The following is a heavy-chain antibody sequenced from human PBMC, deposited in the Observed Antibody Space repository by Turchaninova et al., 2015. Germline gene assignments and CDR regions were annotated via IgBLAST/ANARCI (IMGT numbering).Heavy chain of an antibody. CDR3: ARVGRWELLGY. V-gene: IGHV1-18*01. Sequence: QVQPVQSGAEVKKPGASVKVSCKAPGYPLTSYGSSWGRQAPGQGLEWMEWISAYNGNTNDAQKLQGRVTMTTDTSTSTAYMELRSLRSDDTAVYYCARVGRWELLGYWGQGTLVTVSS. CDR1: GYPLTSYG. D-gene: IGHD1-26*01. J-gene: IGHJ4*02. CDR2: ISAYNGNT.